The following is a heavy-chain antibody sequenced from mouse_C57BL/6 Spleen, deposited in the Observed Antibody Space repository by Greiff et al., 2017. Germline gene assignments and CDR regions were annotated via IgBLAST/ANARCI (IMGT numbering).Heavy chain of an antibody. J-gene: IGHJ2*01. D-gene: IGHD2-1*01. CDR1: GFTFSSYA. Sequence: EVKLVESGGGLVKPGGSLKLSCAASGFTFSSYAMSWVGQTPEKRLEWVATISDGGSYTYCHDNVKGRFTISRDKAKNNLYLPMSHLTSEDTAMYYCARGGNGNLDYWGQGTTLTVSS. CDR3: ARGGNGNLDY. CDR2: ISDGGSYT. V-gene: IGHV5-4*03.